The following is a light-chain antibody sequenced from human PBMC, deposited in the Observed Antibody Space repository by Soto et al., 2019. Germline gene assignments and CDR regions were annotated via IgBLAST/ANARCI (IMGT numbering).Light chain of an antibody. CDR2: EVS. CDR1: SSDVGAYIY. Sequence: LTQPASVSGSPGQSITISCTGTSSDVGAYIYVSWYQQHPGKAPKFLIYEVSKRPSGVSDRFSGSKSGNTASLTISGLQAEDEADYYCTSYTSSSTYVFGTGTKVTVL. V-gene: IGLV2-14*01. CDR3: TSYTSSSTYV. J-gene: IGLJ1*01.